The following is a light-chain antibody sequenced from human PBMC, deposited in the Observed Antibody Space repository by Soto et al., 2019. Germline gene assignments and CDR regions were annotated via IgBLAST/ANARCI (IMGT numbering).Light chain of an antibody. J-gene: IGKJ4*01. CDR2: DAS. CDR1: QSVNTY. Sequence: EIVLTQSPATLSLSPGEGATLSCRASQSVNTYLAWYQQKPGQAPRLLIYDASNRATGIPARFSGSGSGTDFTLTISSLESEDFAVYYCQQRYSWPPLTFGGGTKVEIK. CDR3: QQRYSWPPLT. V-gene: IGKV3-11*01.